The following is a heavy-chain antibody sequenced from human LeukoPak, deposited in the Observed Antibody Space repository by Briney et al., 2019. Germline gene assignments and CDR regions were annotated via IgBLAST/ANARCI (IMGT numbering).Heavy chain of an antibody. V-gene: IGHV3-66*01. Sequence: GGSLRLSCAASGFTVSSNYMSWVRQAPGKGLEWVSVIYGGGSTYYADSVKGRFTISRDNSKNTLYLQMNSLRAEDTAVYYCARSALYDSSGYYYYWGQGTLVTVSS. CDR3: ARSALYDSSGYYYY. CDR1: GFTVSSNY. D-gene: IGHD3-22*01. CDR2: IYGGGST. J-gene: IGHJ4*02.